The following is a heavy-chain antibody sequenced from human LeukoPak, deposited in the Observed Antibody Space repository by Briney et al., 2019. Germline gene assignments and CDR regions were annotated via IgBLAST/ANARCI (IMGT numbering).Heavy chain of an antibody. V-gene: IGHV1-2*02. D-gene: IGHD3-3*01. J-gene: IGHJ4*02. CDR3: ARGPPQGSGPDY. CDR1: GYTFTGYY. CDR2: INPNSGGT. Sequence: ASVKVSCKASGYTFTGYYMHWVRQAPGQGLEWMGWINPNSGGTNYAQKFRGRVTMTRDTSISTAYMELSRLRSEDTAVYYCARGPPQGSGPDYWGQGTLVTVSS.